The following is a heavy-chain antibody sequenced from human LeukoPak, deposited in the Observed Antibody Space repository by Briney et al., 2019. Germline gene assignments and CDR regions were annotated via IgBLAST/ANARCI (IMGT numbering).Heavy chain of an antibody. Sequence: SETLSLTCTVSGYSITNGYYWGWIRQPPGKGLEWIGSIYHDGRIDYNPSLKSRVTTSRDTSNDQFSLKLSSVTAADTAMYYCARDTSPGITGTYWGQGTLVTVSS. CDR3: ARDTSPGITGTY. CDR2: IYHDGRI. CDR1: GYSITNGYY. V-gene: IGHV4-38-2*02. J-gene: IGHJ4*02. D-gene: IGHD1-20*01.